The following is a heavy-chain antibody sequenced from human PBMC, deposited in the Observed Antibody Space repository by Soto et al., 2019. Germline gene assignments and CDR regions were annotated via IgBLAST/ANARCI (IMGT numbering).Heavy chain of an antibody. J-gene: IGHJ6*02. D-gene: IGHD3-3*01. CDR2: IYYSGST. V-gene: IGHV4-59*01. CDR3: ARGLGGYDFWSGALKADYYYYGMDV. CDR1: GGSISSYY. Sequence: QVQLQESGPGLVKPSETLSLTCTVSGGSISSYYWSWIRRPPGKGLEWIGYIYYSGSTNYNPSLKSRVTISVDTSKNQFSLKLSSVTAADTAVYYCARGLGGYDFWSGALKADYYYYGMDVWGQGTTVTVSS.